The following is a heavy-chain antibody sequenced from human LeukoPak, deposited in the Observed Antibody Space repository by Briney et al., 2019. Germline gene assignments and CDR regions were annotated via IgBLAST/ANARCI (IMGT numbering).Heavy chain of an antibody. Sequence: GGSLRLSCAASGFTFSSYSMNWVRQAPGKGLEWVSSISSSSSYIYYADSVKGRFTISRDNAKNSLYLQMNSLRAEDTAVYYCARLRGASPLLPYYMDVWGKGTTVTISS. CDR1: GFTFSSYS. D-gene: IGHD3-10*01. J-gene: IGHJ6*03. CDR2: ISSSSSYI. CDR3: ARLRGASPLLPYYMDV. V-gene: IGHV3-21*04.